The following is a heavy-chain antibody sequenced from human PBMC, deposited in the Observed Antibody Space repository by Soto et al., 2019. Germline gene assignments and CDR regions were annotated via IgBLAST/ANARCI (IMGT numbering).Heavy chain of an antibody. V-gene: IGHV3-33*03. CDR2: IWYDGSNK. J-gene: IGHJ4*02. D-gene: IGHD2-15*01. CDR3: ARWGCSGSNCNLNQQSFDL. CDR1: GFIFNEYG. Sequence: PGGSLRLSCAASGFIFNEYGMHWVRQAPGKGLEWVAVIWYDGSNKYYADSVKGRFTFSRDNSKNTMSLQMNSLRVEDTAVYYCARWGCSGSNCNLNQQSFDLWSQANLVTVSS.